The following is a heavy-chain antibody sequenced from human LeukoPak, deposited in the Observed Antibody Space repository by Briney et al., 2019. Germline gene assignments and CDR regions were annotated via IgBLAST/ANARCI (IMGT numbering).Heavy chain of an antibody. Sequence: ASVKVSCKTSGYTFTSFDINWVRQTAGQGLEWLGWMNPYTGKTGYAQKFQDRVTFTGDTSIRTAYMEVSSLTSEDTAVYYCARAPSPYYYDSSAYYSDYWGQGTLVTVSS. CDR3: ARAPSPYYYDSSAYYSDY. V-gene: IGHV1-8*03. J-gene: IGHJ4*02. CDR1: GYTFTSFD. CDR2: MNPYTGKT. D-gene: IGHD3-22*01.